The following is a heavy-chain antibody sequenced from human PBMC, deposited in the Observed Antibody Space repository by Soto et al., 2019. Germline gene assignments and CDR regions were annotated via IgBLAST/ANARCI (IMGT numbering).Heavy chain of an antibody. J-gene: IGHJ4*02. CDR3: ARKYYYGSGTPFGY. CDR2: INHSGST. D-gene: IGHD3-10*01. V-gene: IGHV4-34*01. CDR1: GGSFSGYY. Sequence: SETLSLTCAVYGGSFSGYYWSWIRQPPGKGLEWIGEINHSGSTNYNPSLKSRVTISVDTSKNQFSLKLSSVTAADTAVYYCARKYYYGSGTPFGYWGQGTLVTVSS.